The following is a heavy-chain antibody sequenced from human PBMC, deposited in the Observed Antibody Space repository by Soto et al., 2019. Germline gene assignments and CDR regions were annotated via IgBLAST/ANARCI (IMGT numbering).Heavy chain of an antibody. CDR1: GFTFSSYA. CDR3: VKDPQTKKYSSSSPPVNWFDP. D-gene: IGHD6-6*01. Sequence: GGSLRLSCSASGFTFSSYAMHWVRQAPGKGLEYVSAISSNGGSTYYADSVKGRFTISRDNSKNTLYLQMSSLRAEDTAVYYCVKDPQTKKYSSSSPPVNWFDPWGQGTLVTVSS. CDR2: ISSNGGST. V-gene: IGHV3-64D*08. J-gene: IGHJ5*02.